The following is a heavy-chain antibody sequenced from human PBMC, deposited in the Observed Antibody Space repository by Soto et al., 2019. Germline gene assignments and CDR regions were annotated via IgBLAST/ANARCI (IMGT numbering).Heavy chain of an antibody. Sequence: PGESLKISCKGSGYSFTSYWIGWVRQMPGKGLEWMGIIYPGDSDTRYSPSFQGQVTISADKSISTAYLQWSSLKASDTAMYYCAMIPPYHCSSTSCYVGGWFDPWGQGTLVTVSS. CDR2: IYPGDSDT. V-gene: IGHV5-51*01. CDR3: AMIPPYHCSSTSCYVGGWFDP. J-gene: IGHJ5*02. D-gene: IGHD2-2*01. CDR1: GYSFTSYW.